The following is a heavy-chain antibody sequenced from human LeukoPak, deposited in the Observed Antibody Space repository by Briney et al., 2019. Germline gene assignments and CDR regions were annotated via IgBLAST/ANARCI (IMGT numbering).Heavy chain of an antibody. D-gene: IGHD3-3*01. CDR1: GYTFTGYY. Sequence: ASVKVSCKASGYTFTGYYMHWVRQAPGQGLEWMGWINPNSGGTNYAQKFQGRVTMTRDTSISTAYMELSRLRSDDTAVYYCARDSRITIFGVASGAFDIWGQGTMVTVSS. CDR3: ARDSRITIFGVASGAFDI. J-gene: IGHJ3*02. CDR2: INPNSGGT. V-gene: IGHV1-2*02.